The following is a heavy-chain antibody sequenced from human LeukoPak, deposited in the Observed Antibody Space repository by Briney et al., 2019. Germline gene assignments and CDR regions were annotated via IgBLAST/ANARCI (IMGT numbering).Heavy chain of an antibody. CDR2: IYPRDSDT. D-gene: IGHD3-10*01. CDR3: ARHSDVIGAI. J-gene: IGHJ4*02. V-gene: IGHV5-51*01. Sequence: GESLQISCKASGYTFTRQWIGWVRQKSGSGLEWMGIIYPRDSDTRYSPSFQGHVSISADTSINTAYLEWSRLEGSDTAIYYCARHSDVIGAIWGQGTLVTVSS. CDR1: GYTFTRQW.